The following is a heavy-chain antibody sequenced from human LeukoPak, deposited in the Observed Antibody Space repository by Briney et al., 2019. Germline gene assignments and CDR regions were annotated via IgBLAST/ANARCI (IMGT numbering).Heavy chain of an antibody. CDR3: AKASGYTDYHYYYGMDV. CDR1: GFTFSSYA. J-gene: IGHJ6*02. V-gene: IGHV3-23*01. Sequence: GGSLRLSCAASGFTFSSYAMSWVRQAPGKGLEWVSAISGSGGSTYYADSVKGRFTISRDNSKNTLYLQMNSLRAEDTAVYYCAKASGYTDYHYYYGMDVWGQGTTVTVSS. D-gene: IGHD5-24*01. CDR2: ISGSGGST.